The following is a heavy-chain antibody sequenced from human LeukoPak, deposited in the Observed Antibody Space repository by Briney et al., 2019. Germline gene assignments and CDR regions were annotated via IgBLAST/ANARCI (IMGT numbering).Heavy chain of an antibody. J-gene: IGHJ5*02. CDR1: GGSFSGYY. V-gene: IGHV4-59*10. Sequence: SETLSLTCAVYGGSFSGYYWSWIRQPAGKGLEWIGRIYTSGSTNYNPSLKSRVTMSVDTSKNQFSLKLSSVTAADTAVYYCARVGIDYGDSGGWFDPWGQGTLVTVSS. CDR2: IYTSGST. CDR3: ARVGIDYGDSGGWFDP. D-gene: IGHD4-17*01.